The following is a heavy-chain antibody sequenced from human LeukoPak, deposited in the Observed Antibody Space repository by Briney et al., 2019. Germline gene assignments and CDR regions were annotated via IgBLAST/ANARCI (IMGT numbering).Heavy chain of an antibody. CDR1: GGTFSSYA. J-gene: IGHJ5*02. V-gene: IGHV1-69*13. CDR2: IIPIFGTA. D-gene: IGHD3-3*01. Sequence: SVKVSCKASGGTFSSYAISWVRQAPGQRLEWMGGIIPIFGTANYAQKFQGRVTITADESTSTAYMELSSLRSEDTAVYYCARDTRNTIFGVVIPNWFDPWGQGTLVTVSS. CDR3: ARDTRNTIFGVVIPNWFDP.